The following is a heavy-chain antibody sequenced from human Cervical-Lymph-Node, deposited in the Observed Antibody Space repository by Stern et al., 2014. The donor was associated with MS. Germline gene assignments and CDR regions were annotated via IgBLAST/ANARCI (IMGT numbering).Heavy chain of an antibody. CDR1: GGSMKSYH. V-gene: IGHV4-39*01. J-gene: IGHJ2*01. CDR3: ARQGFCRGGSCYYWYFDL. Sequence: QLQLQESGPGLVKPSETLSLTCTVSGGSMKSYHWGWIRQSPGKGLDWIVTIYYSGSTYYNPSLKSRVTISVVTSAPHFSLRLTLWTAADTAVYYCARQGFCRGGSCYYWYFDLWGRGTLVTVSS. CDR2: IYYSGST. D-gene: IGHD2-15*01.